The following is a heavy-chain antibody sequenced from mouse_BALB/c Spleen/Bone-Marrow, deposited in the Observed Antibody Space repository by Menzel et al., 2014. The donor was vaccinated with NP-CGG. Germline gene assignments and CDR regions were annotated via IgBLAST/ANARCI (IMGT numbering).Heavy chain of an antibody. CDR2: ISSGGSYI. CDR1: GFTFSGYA. V-gene: IGHV5-9-1*01. J-gene: IGHJ3*01. Sequence: EVKVVESGGGLVKPGGSLKLSCAASGFTFSGYAMSWVRQSPEKRLEWVATISSGGSYIHYPDSVKGRFTISRDNAKNTLYLQMSSLRSEDTAIYYCARPDPWFAYWGQGTLVTVSA. CDR3: ARPDPWFAY.